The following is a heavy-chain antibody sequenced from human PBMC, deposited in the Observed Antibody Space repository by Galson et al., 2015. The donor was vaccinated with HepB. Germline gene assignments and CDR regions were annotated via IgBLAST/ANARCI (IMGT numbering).Heavy chain of an antibody. CDR3: AKDRAAYCGGDCYGYYFDY. CDR1: GFTFSSYG. Sequence: SLRLSCAASGFTFSSYGMHWVRQAPGKGLEWVAVISYDGSNKYYADSVKGRFTISRDNSKNTLYLQMNSLRAEDTAVYYCAKDRAAYCGGDCYGYYFDYWGQGTLVTVSS. CDR2: ISYDGSNK. V-gene: IGHV3-30*18. J-gene: IGHJ4*02. D-gene: IGHD2-21*02.